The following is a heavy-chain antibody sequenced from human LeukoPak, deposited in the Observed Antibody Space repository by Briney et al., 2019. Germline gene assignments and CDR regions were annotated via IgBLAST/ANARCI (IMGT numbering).Heavy chain of an antibody. CDR1: GFTVSSNY. CDR2: IYSGGST. J-gene: IGHJ4*02. Sequence: GGSLRLSCAASGFTVSSNYMSWVRQAPGKGLECVSVIYSGGSTYYADSVKGRFTISRDNSKNTLYLQMNSLRAEDTAVYYCARANSGSYPFDYWGQGTLVTVSS. V-gene: IGHV3-53*05. D-gene: IGHD1-26*01. CDR3: ARANSGSYPFDY.